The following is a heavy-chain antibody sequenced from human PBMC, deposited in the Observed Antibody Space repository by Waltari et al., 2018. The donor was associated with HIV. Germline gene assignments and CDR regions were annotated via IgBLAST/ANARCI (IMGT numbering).Heavy chain of an antibody. Sequence: QVQLQESGPGLVKPSETLSLTCSVPGYSISRGYYWGWIRQPPGEGLEGIGNMSHTGSTYYNPSLQRRVTLSVDTSKNQLSLKLNSVTAADTAVYYCAREDGHYVQIPGIWGQGTLVTVSS. J-gene: IGHJ4*02. V-gene: IGHV4-38-2*02. CDR3: AREDGHYVQIPGI. D-gene: IGHD3-16*01. CDR1: GYSISRGYY. CDR2: MSHTGST.